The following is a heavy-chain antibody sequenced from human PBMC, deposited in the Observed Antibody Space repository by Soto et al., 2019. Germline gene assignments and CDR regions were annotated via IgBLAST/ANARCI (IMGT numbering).Heavy chain of an antibody. J-gene: IGHJ5*02. CDR3: ARGREYQLLLHGTYDP. CDR2: IIPLLGTT. CDR1: GGTFRSYA. V-gene: IGHV1-69*11. D-gene: IGHD2-2*01. Sequence: QVQLVQSGAEVKKPGSSVKVSCRTSGGTFRSYAISWVRQAPGQGLEWMGGIIPLLGTTKYAQKFQGRVTITADESTSTAYMELSSQRSEDTAVYYCARGREYQLLLHGTYDPWGQGTLVTVSS.